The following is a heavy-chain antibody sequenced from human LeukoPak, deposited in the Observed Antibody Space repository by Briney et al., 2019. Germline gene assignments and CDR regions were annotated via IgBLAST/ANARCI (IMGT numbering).Heavy chain of an antibody. CDR3: ARGAAYCGGDCRWFDP. J-gene: IGHJ5*02. D-gene: IGHD2-21*02. CDR1: GGSISSYY. CDR2: IYYSGST. Sequence: SETLSLTCTVSGGSISSYYWSWIRQPPGKGLEWIGYIYYSGSTNYNPSLKSRVTISVDTSKNQFSLKLSSVTAADTAVYYCARGAAYCGGDCRWFDPWGQGTLVTVSS. V-gene: IGHV4-59*01.